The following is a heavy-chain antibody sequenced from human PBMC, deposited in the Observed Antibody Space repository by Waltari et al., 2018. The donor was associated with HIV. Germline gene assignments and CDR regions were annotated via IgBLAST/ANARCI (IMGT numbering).Heavy chain of an antibody. J-gene: IGHJ4*02. V-gene: IGHV4-39*01. Sequence: QLQLQESGPALVKPSDTLPLTCTVSTGYITQSYYWGWVRQSPGTGLEWIGTVYSNGVTHCTPSLESRVTMSVDTSKNQFSLTLTSVTAADTALYFCATPRTVTGTIDDWGQGILVTVSS. CDR3: ATPRTVTGTIDD. CDR1: TGYITQSYY. CDR2: VYSNGVT. D-gene: IGHD4-17*01.